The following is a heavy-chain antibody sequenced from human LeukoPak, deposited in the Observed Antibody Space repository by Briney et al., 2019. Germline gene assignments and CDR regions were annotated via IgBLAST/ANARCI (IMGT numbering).Heavy chain of an antibody. CDR2: IGGSGGST. Sequence: GGSLRLSCAASGFTFNNYAMSWVRQAPGKGLEWLSSIGGSGGSTYSADSVKGRFTISRDNSKNTLYLQLNSLRAEDTAVYYCAKGMVPGFDPWGQETLVTVSS. CDR1: GFTFNNYA. V-gene: IGHV3-23*01. D-gene: IGHD2-15*01. J-gene: IGHJ5*02. CDR3: AKGMVPGFDP.